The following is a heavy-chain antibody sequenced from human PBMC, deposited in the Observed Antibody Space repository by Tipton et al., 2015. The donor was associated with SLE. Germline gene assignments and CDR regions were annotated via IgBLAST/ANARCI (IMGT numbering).Heavy chain of an antibody. V-gene: IGHV4-61*02. CDR2: VFAGVTT. Sequence: TLSLTCSVSGGAMTRGIYYWSWIRQPAGKGLEWIGRVFAGVTTNYNPSLKSRVTISIDRSKGQFSLKVSSVTAADTAVYYCARGLYGDEPAYWGQGTLVTVSS. CDR1: GGAMTRGIYY. D-gene: IGHD4-17*01. CDR3: ARGLYGDEPAY. J-gene: IGHJ4*02.